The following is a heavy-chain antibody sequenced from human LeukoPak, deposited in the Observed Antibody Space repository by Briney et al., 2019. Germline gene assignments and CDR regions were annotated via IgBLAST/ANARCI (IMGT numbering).Heavy chain of an antibody. CDR2: IIPIFGTA. D-gene: IGHD3-10*01. V-gene: IGHV1-69*05. J-gene: IGHJ4*02. CDR3: ARVRGSGSYSDY. CDR1: GGTFSSYA. Sequence: SVKVSCKASGGTFSSYAISWVRQAPGQGLEWMGRIIPIFGTANYAQKFQGRVTITTDEYTSTAYMELSSLRSEDTAVYYCARVRGSGSYSDYWGQGTLVTVSS.